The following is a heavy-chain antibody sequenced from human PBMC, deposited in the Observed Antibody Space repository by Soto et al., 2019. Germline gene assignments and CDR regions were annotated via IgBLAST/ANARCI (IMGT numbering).Heavy chain of an antibody. J-gene: IGHJ6*02. D-gene: IGHD3-10*01. V-gene: IGHV1-18*01. CDR1: GYTFTSYG. CDR2: ISAYNGNT. Sequence: ASVKVSCKASGYTFTSYGISWVRQAPGQGLEWMGWISAYNGNTNYAQKLQGRVTMTTDTSTSTAYMELRSLRSDDTAVYYSAREGYYGSGRYYYYYGMDVWGQGTTVTVSS. CDR3: AREGYYGSGRYYYYYGMDV.